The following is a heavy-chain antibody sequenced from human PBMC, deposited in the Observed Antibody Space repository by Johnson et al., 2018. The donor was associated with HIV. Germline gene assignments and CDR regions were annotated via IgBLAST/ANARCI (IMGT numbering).Heavy chain of an antibody. CDR3: ASASTPWGGDYVAYALDI. Sequence: QVQLVESGGGLVKPRGSLRLSCAGSGFRFSDYYMSWIRQAPGKGLEWVSYISSSGSTIYYADFVKGRFTISRDNAKKSLYLQMNSLRAEDTALYYCASASTPWGGDYVAYALDIWGRGTMVTVSS. D-gene: IGHD4-17*01. J-gene: IGHJ3*02. CDR1: GFRFSDYY. V-gene: IGHV3-11*04. CDR2: ISSSGSTI.